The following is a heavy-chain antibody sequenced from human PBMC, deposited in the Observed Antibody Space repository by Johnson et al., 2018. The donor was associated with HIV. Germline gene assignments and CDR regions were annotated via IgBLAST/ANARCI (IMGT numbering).Heavy chain of an antibody. CDR3: VREGRYSGYDPLKRNAFDI. CDR2: IKQDGSEK. CDR1: GFTFSSYW. J-gene: IGHJ3*02. Sequence: VQLVESGGGVVQPGRSLRLSCAASGFTFSSYWMSWVRQAPGKGLEWVANIKQDGSEKYYVDSVKGRFTISRDNAKNSLYLQMDSLRAEDAAVYFCVREGRYSGYDPLKRNAFDIWGQGTVVTVSS. V-gene: IGHV3-7*01. D-gene: IGHD5-12*01.